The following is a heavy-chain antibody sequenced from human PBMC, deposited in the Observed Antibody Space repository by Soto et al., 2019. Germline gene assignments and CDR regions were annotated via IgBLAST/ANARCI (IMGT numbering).Heavy chain of an antibody. J-gene: IGHJ5*02. CDR3: ARPTRYYYDSSGQSAWFYP. V-gene: IGHV1-69*13. Sequence: GASVKVSCKASGGTFSSYAISWVRQAPGQGLEWMGGIIPIFGTANYAQKFQGRVTITADESTSTAYMELSSLRSEDTAVYYCARPTRYYYDSSGQSAWFYPWGQGTLVTVSS. D-gene: IGHD3-22*01. CDR1: GGTFSSYA. CDR2: IIPIFGTA.